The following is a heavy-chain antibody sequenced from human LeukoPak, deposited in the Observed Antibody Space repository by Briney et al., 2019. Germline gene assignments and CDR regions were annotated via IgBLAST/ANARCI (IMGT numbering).Heavy chain of an antibody. V-gene: IGHV3-48*03. D-gene: IGHD3-22*01. J-gene: IGHJ3*02. CDR1: GFTFSSYE. CDR3: ARGAYYYDSSGYYGAFDI. CDR2: ISSSGSII. Sequence: GGSLRLSCGASGFTFSSYEMNWVRQAPGKGQEWVSYISSSGSIIYYADSVKGRFTISRDSAKNSLYLQMNSLRAEDTAVYYCARGAYYYDSSGYYGAFDIWGQGTMVTVSS.